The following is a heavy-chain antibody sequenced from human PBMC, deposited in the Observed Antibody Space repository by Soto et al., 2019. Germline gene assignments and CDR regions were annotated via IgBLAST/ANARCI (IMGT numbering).Heavy chain of an antibody. Sequence: QVQLVQSGAEVKNPGASVKVSCKASGYTFTRYGIGWARQAPGQGLEWMGWINTYNGNTNYAQNVQGRVTLTTDTSASTAYMELRSMRSNDTAIYYCAMVDVYVTPSPQDFGGQGTTGSVSS. CDR3: AMVDVYVTPSPQDF. J-gene: IGHJ6*02. CDR1: GYTFTRYG. D-gene: IGHD3-16*01. V-gene: IGHV1-18*01. CDR2: INTYNGNT.